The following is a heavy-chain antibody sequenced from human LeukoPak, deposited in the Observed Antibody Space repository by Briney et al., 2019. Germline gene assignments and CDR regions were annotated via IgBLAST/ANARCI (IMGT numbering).Heavy chain of an antibody. Sequence: PGGSLRLSCAASGFTFSSYGMHWVRQAPGKGLEWVAVIWYDGSNKYYADSVKGRFTISRDNSKNTLYLQMNSLRAEDTAVYYCARDVALGLSYDILTGYLFDPWGQGTLVTVSS. CDR2: IWYDGSNK. V-gene: IGHV3-33*01. D-gene: IGHD3-9*01. CDR1: GFTFSSYG. CDR3: ARDVALGLSYDILTGYLFDP. J-gene: IGHJ5*02.